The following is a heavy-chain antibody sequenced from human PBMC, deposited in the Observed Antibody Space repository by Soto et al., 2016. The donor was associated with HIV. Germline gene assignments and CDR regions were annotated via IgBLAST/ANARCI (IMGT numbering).Heavy chain of an antibody. CDR1: GGSISSYY. V-gene: IGHV4-59*13. CDR3: ASAPYYYGSGGDAFDI. J-gene: IGHJ3*02. D-gene: IGHD3-10*01. CDR2: IYYNGSS. Sequence: QVQLQESGPGLVKPSETVSLTCVVSGGSISSYYWSWIRQPPGKGLEWIGYIYYNGSSNCNPSLKSRVTISIDTSKKQFSLKLNSVTAADTAVYYCASAPYYYGSGGDAFDIWGQGQWSPSLQ.